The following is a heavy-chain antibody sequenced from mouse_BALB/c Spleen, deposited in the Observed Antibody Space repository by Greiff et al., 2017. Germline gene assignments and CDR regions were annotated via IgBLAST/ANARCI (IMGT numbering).Heavy chain of an antibody. Sequence: EVKLQESGPGLVKPSQSLSLTCTVTGYSITSDYAWNWIRQFPGNKLEWMGYISYSGSTSYNPSLKSRISITRDTSKNQFFLQLNSVTTEDTATYYCARWGTTVVAPWWGQGTTLTVSS. CDR3: ARWGTTVVAPW. CDR2: ISYSGST. J-gene: IGHJ2*01. D-gene: IGHD1-1*01. V-gene: IGHV3-2*02. CDR1: GYSITSDYA.